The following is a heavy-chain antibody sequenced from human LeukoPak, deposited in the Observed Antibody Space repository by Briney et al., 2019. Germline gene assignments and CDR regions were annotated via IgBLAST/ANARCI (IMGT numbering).Heavy chain of an antibody. V-gene: IGHV4-39*07. CDR1: GGSISSSSYY. D-gene: IGHD2-2*01. J-gene: IGHJ5*02. Sequence: SETLSLTCTVPGGSISSSSYYWGWIRQPPGKGLEWIGSIYYSGSTYYNPSLKSRVTISVDTSKNQFSLKLSSVTAADTAVYYCAREGPGYCSSTSCLGIWFDPWGQGTLVTVSS. CDR3: AREGPGYCSSTSCLGIWFDP. CDR2: IYYSGST.